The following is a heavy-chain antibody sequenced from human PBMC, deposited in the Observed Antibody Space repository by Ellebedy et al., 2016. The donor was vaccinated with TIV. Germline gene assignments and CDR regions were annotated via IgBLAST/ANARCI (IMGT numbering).Heavy chain of an antibody. CDR2: ICRDGSCT. CDR3: ARDGDGYNFDY. CDR1: GFDFSHHV. J-gene: IGHJ4*02. D-gene: IGHD5-24*01. V-gene: IGHV3-74*01. Sequence: GESLKISCAASGFDFSHHVLSWVRQAPGKGLVWVSRICRDGSCTAYADSVKGRFTISRDNAKNTLYLQMNSLRAEDTAVYYCARDGDGYNFDYWGKGTLVTVSS.